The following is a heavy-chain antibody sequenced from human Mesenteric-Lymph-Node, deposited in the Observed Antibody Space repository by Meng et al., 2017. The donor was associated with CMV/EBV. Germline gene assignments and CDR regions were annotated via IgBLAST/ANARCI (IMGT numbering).Heavy chain of an antibody. D-gene: IGHD4-17*01. CDR3: ARGNGDETYYYYYGVDV. J-gene: IGHJ6*02. Sequence: SETLSLTCTVSGGSISSGDYYWSWIRQPPGKGLEWIGYIYYSGSTYYNPSLKSRVTISVDTSKNQFSLRLSSVTAADTAVYYCARGNGDETYYYYYGVDVWGQGTTVTVSS. CDR2: IYYSGST. CDR1: GGSISSGDYY. V-gene: IGHV4-30-4*08.